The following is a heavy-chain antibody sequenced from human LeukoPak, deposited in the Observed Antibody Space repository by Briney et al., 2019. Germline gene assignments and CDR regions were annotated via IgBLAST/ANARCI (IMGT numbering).Heavy chain of an antibody. CDR1: GFTFSSYW. V-gene: IGHV3-30*18. Sequence: GGSLRLSCAASGFTFSSYWMHWVRQAPGKGLEWVAVISYDGSNKCYADSVKGRFTISRDNSKNTLYLQMNSLRAEDTAVYYCAKDRAYQVLSFWFDPWGQGTLVTVSS. CDR3: AKDRAYQVLSFWFDP. CDR2: ISYDGSNK. J-gene: IGHJ5*02. D-gene: IGHD2-2*01.